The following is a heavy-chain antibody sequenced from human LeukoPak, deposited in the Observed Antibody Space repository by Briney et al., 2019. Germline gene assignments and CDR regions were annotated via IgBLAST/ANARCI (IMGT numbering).Heavy chain of an antibody. J-gene: IGHJ4*02. CDR1: GDSMTNYY. D-gene: IGHD2/OR15-2a*01. CDR2: ISYSGST. CDR3: ASAPHVNYFDF. V-gene: IGHV4-59*08. Sequence: SETLSLTCTVSGDSMTNYYWSWIRQPPGMGLEWIGYISYSGSTNYNPSLKSRVTFSIDTSKNQFSLWLDSVTAADTAVYYCASAPHVNYFDFWGQGALVTVSS.